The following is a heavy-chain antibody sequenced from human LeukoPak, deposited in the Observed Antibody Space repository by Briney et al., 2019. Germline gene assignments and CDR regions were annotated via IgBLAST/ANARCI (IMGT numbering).Heavy chain of an antibody. V-gene: IGHV3-74*01. CDR1: GFTFSTYW. D-gene: IGHD2-15*01. CDR2: INSDGSTT. Sequence: EGSLRLSCAASGFTFSTYWMHWVRQAPGKGLVWVSRINSDGSTTSYADSVKGRFTITRDNAKNTLYLQKNSLRAEDTAVYYCARVGGGWAFDIWGQGTMVTVSS. J-gene: IGHJ3*02. CDR3: ARVGGGWAFDI.